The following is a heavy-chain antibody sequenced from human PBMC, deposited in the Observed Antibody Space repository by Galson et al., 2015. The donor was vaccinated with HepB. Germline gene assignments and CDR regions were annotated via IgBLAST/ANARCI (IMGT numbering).Heavy chain of an antibody. D-gene: IGHD4-23*01. CDR1: GFTFSNAW. Sequence: SLRLSCAASGFTFSNAWMSWVRQAPGKGLEWVGRIKSKADGGTTDYAAPVKGRFTISRDDSKNTLYLQMNSLKTEDTAVYYCTTPSYGGEFDYWGQGTLVTVSS. CDR2: IKSKADGGTT. CDR3: TTPSYGGEFDY. J-gene: IGHJ4*02. V-gene: IGHV3-15*01.